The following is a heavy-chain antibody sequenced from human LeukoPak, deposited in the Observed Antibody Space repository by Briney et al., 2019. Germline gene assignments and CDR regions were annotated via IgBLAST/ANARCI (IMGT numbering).Heavy chain of an antibody. D-gene: IGHD3-10*01. V-gene: IGHV3-30-3*01. CDR1: GFSFRNYV. J-gene: IGHJ4*02. CDR3: AREGYYGSGSPPSLYFDY. CDR2: TSSDLNVK. Sequence: QPGGSLRLSWAASGFSFRNYVIHWVRQAPGKGLEWVAVTSSDLNVKLYADSVKGRFTISRDNSRSTLYLQMNSLRPEDTAIYYCAREGYYGSGSPPSLYFDYWGQGTLVTVSS.